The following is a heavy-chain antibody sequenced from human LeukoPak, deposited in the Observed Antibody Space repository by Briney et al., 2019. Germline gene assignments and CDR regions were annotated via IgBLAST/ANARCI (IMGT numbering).Heavy chain of an antibody. J-gene: IGHJ4*02. D-gene: IGHD6-19*01. V-gene: IGHV1-69*13. CDR3: ARDKSGSGWSGDY. CDR2: IIPIFGTA. Sequence: SVKVSCKASGGTFSSYAISWVRQAPGQGLEWMGGIIPIFGTANYAQKFQGRVTITADESTSTAYMELSSLRSEDTAVYYCARDKSGSGWSGDYWGQGTLVTVSS. CDR1: GGTFSSYA.